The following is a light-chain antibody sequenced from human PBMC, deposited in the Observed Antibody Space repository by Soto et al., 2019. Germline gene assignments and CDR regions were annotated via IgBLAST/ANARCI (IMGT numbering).Light chain of an antibody. CDR3: HQYGSSPWT. J-gene: IGKJ1*01. CDR2: GAT. Sequence: EIVLTQSPGTLSLSPGDRATLSCRAGQSVSSSALAWYQQKGGQAPRLLVFGATNRATGIPDRFSGSGSGADFTLTITRLEPEDFAVYYCHQYGSSPWTFG. CDR1: QSVSSSA. V-gene: IGKV3-20*01.